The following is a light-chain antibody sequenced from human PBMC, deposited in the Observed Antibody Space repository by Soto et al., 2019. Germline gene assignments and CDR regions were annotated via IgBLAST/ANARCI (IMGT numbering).Light chain of an antibody. Sequence: QSALTRPASVFGSPGQSITISCTGTSSDVGGYNFVSWYQQLPVKAPKLMIYEVTSRPSGVSNRFSGSKAGNTASLTISGLQPEDEAEYYCSSYTTSSTVVFGTGTKVTVL. V-gene: IGLV2-14*03. J-gene: IGLJ1*01. CDR1: SSDVGGYNF. CDR2: EVT. CDR3: SSYTTSSTVV.